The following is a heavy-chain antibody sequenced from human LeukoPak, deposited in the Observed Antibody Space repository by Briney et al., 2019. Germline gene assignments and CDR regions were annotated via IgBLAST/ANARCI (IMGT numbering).Heavy chain of an antibody. Sequence: PSETLSLTCTVSGGSISSYYWSWLRQPPGKGLEWIGYIYYSGSTNYNPSLKSRVPISVDTSKNQFSLKLSSVTAADTAVYYCARARLGYCSGGSGPSYPASVWFDPWGQGTLVTVSS. D-gene: IGHD2-15*01. CDR3: ARARLGYCSGGSGPSYPASVWFDP. J-gene: IGHJ5*02. CDR2: IYYSGST. CDR1: GGSISSYY. V-gene: IGHV4-59*08.